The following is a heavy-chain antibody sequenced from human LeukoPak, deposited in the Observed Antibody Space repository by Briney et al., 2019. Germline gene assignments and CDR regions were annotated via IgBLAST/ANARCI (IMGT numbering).Heavy chain of an antibody. CDR3: ATAHNSGYYDY. J-gene: IGHJ4*02. CDR2: ITNKGDRT. V-gene: IGHV3-64*01. CDR1: GFSFSTYA. Sequence: GGSLRLSCAASGFSFSTYAMHWDRQAPGKRLEYVSAITNKGDRTYYANSVRGRFSMSRDNSQNTLFLQMGSLRAEDMGVYYCATAHNSGYYDYWGRGTLVTVSS. D-gene: IGHD3-22*01.